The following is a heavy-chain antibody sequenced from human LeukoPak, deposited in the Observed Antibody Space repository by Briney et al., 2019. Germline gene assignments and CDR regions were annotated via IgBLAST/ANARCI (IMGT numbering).Heavy chain of an antibody. V-gene: IGHV3-21*01. CDR3: ARESEEAFDI. Sequence: PGGSLRLSCAASGFTFSSYSMNWVRQAPGEGLEWVSSIGSSSTSIYYANSLKGRFTISRDNAKNSLYLQMNSLRAEDTATYYCARESEEAFDIWGQGTTVTVSS. CDR1: GFTFSSYS. CDR2: IGSSSTSI. J-gene: IGHJ3*02.